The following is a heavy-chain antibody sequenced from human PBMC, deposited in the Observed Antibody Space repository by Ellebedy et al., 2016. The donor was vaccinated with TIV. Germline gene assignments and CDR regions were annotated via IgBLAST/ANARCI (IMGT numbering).Heavy chain of an antibody. CDR2: INHSGST. Sequence: SETLSLTXTVSGSSISSSSYYWGWIRQPPGKGLEWIGEINHSGSTNYNPSLKSRVTISVDTSKNQFSLKLSSVTAADTAVYYCARQGRYSSSSRPGVGYWGQGTLVTVSS. V-gene: IGHV4-39*01. CDR3: ARQGRYSSSSRPGVGY. CDR1: GSSISSSSYY. J-gene: IGHJ4*02. D-gene: IGHD6-6*01.